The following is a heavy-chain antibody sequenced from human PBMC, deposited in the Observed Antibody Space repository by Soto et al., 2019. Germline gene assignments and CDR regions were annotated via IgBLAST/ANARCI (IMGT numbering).Heavy chain of an antibody. Sequence: ASVKVSCKASGFTFTSSAMQWVRQARGQRLEWIGWIVVGSGNTNYAQKFQERVTITRDMSTSTAYMELSSLRSEDTAVYFCASGIQLWLRRIKNGYSGWGQGTLVTVSS. CDR2: IVVGSGNT. V-gene: IGHV1-58*02. CDR3: ASGIQLWLRRIKNGYSG. D-gene: IGHD5-18*01. J-gene: IGHJ4*02. CDR1: GFTFTSSA.